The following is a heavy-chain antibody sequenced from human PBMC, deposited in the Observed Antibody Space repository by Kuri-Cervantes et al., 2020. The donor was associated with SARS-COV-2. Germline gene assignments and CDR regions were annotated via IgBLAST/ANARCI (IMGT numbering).Heavy chain of an antibody. CDR3: ARDRHPRRRYCSSTSCYGDYYYYGMDV. D-gene: IGHD2-2*01. J-gene: IGHJ6*02. Sequence: ASVKVSCKASGYTFTGYYMRWVRQAPGQGLEWMGWINPNSGGTNYAQKFQGWVTMTRDTSISTAYMELSRLRSDDTAVYYCARDRHPRRRYCSSTSCYGDYYYYGMDVWGQGTTVTVSS. CDR2: INPNSGGT. CDR1: GYTFTGYY. V-gene: IGHV1-2*04.